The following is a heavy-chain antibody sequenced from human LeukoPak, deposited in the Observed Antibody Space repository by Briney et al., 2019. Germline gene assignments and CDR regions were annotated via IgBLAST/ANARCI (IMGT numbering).Heavy chain of an antibody. D-gene: IGHD3-22*01. J-gene: IGHJ4*02. CDR3: ARAHYYDSSGYYQTYFDY. CDR1: GGSFSGYY. CDR2: INHSGST. Sequence: SETLSLTCAVYGGSFSGYYWSWIRQPPGKGLEWIGEINHSGSTNYNPSLKSRVTISVDTPKNQFSLKLSSVTAADTAVYYCARAHYYDSSGYYQTYFDYWGQGTLVTVSS. V-gene: IGHV4-34*01.